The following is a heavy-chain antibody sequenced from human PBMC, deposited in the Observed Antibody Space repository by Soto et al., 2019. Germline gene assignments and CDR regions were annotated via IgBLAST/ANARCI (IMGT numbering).Heavy chain of an antibody. CDR1: GFTFSDYY. D-gene: IGHD3-22*01. J-gene: IGHJ4*02. CDR3: ARDLGYYESSGYFDY. CDR2: IGSSDNII. Sequence: SLRLSCAASGFTFSDYYMSWIRQAPGKGLEWVSYIGSSDNIIYYADSVKGRFTISRDNGMNSLYLQMNSLRAEDTAVYYCARDLGYYESSGYFDYWGQGTLVTVSS. V-gene: IGHV3-11*01.